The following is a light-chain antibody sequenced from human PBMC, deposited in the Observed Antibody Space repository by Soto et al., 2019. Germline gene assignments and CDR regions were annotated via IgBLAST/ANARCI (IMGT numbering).Light chain of an antibody. J-gene: IGKJ4*01. CDR3: QQYNSYPVS. V-gene: IGKV1-16*02. CDR1: QDISNH. Sequence: DIQMTQSPSSLSASVGDRVTITCRASQDISNHLAWFQQKPGKAPKSLISAASSLQSGVPSKFRGSVSGTDLTLTLSSLQPEDFATYYCQQYNSYPVSLGGGTKVEIK. CDR2: AAS.